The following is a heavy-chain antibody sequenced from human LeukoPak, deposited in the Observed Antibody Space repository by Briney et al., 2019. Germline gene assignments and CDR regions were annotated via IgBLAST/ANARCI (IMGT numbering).Heavy chain of an antibody. J-gene: IGHJ6*03. V-gene: IGHV3-7*01. Sequence: GGSLRLSCAASGFTFSSYWMSWVRQAPGKGLEWVANIKQDGSEKYYVDSVKGRFTISRDNAKNSLYLQMNSLRAEDTAVYYCARDFYYDILTGYYNSDYYYYMDVWGKGTTVTVSS. CDR2: IKQDGSEK. CDR1: GFTFSSYW. D-gene: IGHD3-9*01. CDR3: ARDFYYDILTGYYNSDYYYYMDV.